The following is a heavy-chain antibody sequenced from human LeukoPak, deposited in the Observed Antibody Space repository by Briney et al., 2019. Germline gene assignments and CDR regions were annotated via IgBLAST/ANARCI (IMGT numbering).Heavy chain of an antibody. CDR3: ARGQEYYDFWSGKTLYGMDV. V-gene: IGHV4-34*01. Sequence: SETLSLTCAVYGGSFSGYYWSWIRQPPGKGLEWIGEINHSGSTNYNPSLKSRVTISVDTSKNQFSLKLSSVTAADTAVYYCARGQEYYDFWSGKTLYGMDVWGQGTTVTVSS. J-gene: IGHJ6*02. D-gene: IGHD3-3*01. CDR2: INHSGST. CDR1: GGSFSGYY.